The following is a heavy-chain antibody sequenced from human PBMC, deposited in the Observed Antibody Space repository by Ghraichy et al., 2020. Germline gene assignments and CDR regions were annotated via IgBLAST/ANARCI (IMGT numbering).Heavy chain of an antibody. V-gene: IGHV3-49*03. CDR2: IRSKIYGGAA. J-gene: IGHJ4*02. CDR1: GFTFGDYA. CDR3: SRGPTSIAVAGR. Sequence: SLNISCAASGFTFGDYAVSWFRQAPGKGLEWAGFIRSKIYGGAAEYAASVKGRFIISRDDSKSIAYLEINSLKIEDTAVYYCSRGPTSIAVAGRWGQGAQVTVSS. D-gene: IGHD6-19*01.